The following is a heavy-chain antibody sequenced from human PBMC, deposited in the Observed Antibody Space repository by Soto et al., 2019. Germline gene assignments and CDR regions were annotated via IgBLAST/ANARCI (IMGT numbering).Heavy chain of an antibody. V-gene: IGHV3-30-3*01. CDR1: GFTFSSYA. D-gene: IGHD3-10*01. CDR3: ARDLAPRELYYYGMDV. CDR2: ISYDGSNK. Sequence: RLSCAAPGFTFSSYAMHWVRQAPGKGLEWVAVISYDGSNKYYADSVKGRFTISRDNSKNTLYLQMNSLRAEDTAVYYCARDLAPRELYYYGMDVWGQGTTVTVSS. J-gene: IGHJ6*02.